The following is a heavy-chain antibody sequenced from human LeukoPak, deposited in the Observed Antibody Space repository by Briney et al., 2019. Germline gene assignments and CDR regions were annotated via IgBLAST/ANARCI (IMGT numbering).Heavy chain of an antibody. CDR2: ISSSSSYT. CDR3: ARAPTGIAAAGILY. Sequence: GGSLRLSCAASGFTFSAYYMSWIRQAPGKGLEWVSYISSSSSYTNYADSVKGRFTISRDNAKNSLYLQMNSLRAEDTAVYYCARAPTGIAAAGILYWGQGTLVTVSS. J-gene: IGHJ4*02. CDR1: GFTFSAYY. V-gene: IGHV3-11*06. D-gene: IGHD6-13*01.